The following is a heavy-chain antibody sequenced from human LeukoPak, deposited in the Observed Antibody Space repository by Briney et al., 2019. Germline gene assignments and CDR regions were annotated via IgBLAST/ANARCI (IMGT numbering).Heavy chain of an antibody. V-gene: IGHV3-7*05. D-gene: IGHD3-22*01. CDR3: ASVGHYYDSSGYYSYYFDY. J-gene: IGHJ4*02. CDR2: INEGGSEK. CDR1: GFTFSSYW. Sequence: GGSLRLSCAASGFTFSSYWMTWVRQAPGKGLEWVANINEGGSEKYYVDSVKGRFTISRDNHKNSLYLQMNSLRAEDTAVYYCASVGHYYDSSGYYSYYFDYWGQGTLVTVSS.